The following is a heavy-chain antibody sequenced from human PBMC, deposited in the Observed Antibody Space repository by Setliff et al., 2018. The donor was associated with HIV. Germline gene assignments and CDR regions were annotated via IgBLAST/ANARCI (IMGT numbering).Heavy chain of an antibody. CDR3: ARQIIDDFWSAYNY. J-gene: IGHJ4*02. D-gene: IGHD3-3*01. Sequence: PSETLSLTCTVSGPSINIHYWSWIRQSPGKGFEWIGYIYSTGSTNYNPSLQSRVTISMVASRNQFSLKLSSVTAADTAVYYCARQIIDDFWSAYNYWGQGTLVTVSS. V-gene: IGHV4-59*08. CDR1: GPSINIHY. CDR2: IYSTGST.